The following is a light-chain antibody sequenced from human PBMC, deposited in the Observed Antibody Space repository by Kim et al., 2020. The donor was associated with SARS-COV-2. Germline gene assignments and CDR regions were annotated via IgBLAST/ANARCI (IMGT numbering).Light chain of an antibody. V-gene: IGLV7-46*01. J-gene: IGLJ3*02. CDR3: LLSYSGAWV. CDR1: TGTVTTGHH. CDR2: DIT. Sequence: PGGTVTFTCASSTGTVTTGHHPYWFQQKPGQVPRTLIYDITNKPAWTPARFSGSLLGDKAALTLSGAQPEDEGDYYCLLSYSGAWVFGGGTQLTVL.